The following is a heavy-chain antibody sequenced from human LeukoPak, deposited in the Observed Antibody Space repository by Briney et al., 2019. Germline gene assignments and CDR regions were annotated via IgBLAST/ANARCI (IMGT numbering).Heavy chain of an antibody. Sequence: PGESLKISFKCSGYIFTSYLIGWVRQMPGKGLGWMGIIYPGDSDTRYSPSFQGQVTISADKSLSPAYLQWSSLKTEDTAVYYCTTRGGYSSSAWVWCYWGQGTLVTVSS. V-gene: IGHV5-51*01. D-gene: IGHD6-13*01. CDR2: IYPGDSDT. CDR1: GYIFTSYL. CDR3: TTRGGYSSSAWVWCY. J-gene: IGHJ4*02.